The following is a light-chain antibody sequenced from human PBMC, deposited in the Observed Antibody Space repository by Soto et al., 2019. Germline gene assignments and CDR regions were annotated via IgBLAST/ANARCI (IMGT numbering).Light chain of an antibody. V-gene: IGKV3-15*01. CDR1: RNINRK. Sequence: EIVMTQSPATLSVSPGERATLSCRASRNINRKLAWYQQKPGQAPRLLISGASTRATGIPARFSGSGSGTEFTLTISSLQSEDFAVYYCQQYYDYPPRIFDGGTKVEIK. CDR3: QQYYDYPPRI. J-gene: IGKJ4*01. CDR2: GAS.